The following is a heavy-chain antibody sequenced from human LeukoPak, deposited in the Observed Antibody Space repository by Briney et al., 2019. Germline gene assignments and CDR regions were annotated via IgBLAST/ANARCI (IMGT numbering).Heavy chain of an antibody. J-gene: IGHJ4*02. D-gene: IGHD3-16*01. CDR1: GGSISSSSYY. CDR2: IYYSGST. CDR3: ARAGGNYFDY. Sequence: SETLSLTCTVSGGSISSSSYYWGWIRQPPGKGLEWIGSIYYSGSTYYNPSFKSRVTISVDTSKNQFSLKLSSVTAADTAVYYCARAGGNYFDYWGQGTLVTVSS. V-gene: IGHV4-39*07.